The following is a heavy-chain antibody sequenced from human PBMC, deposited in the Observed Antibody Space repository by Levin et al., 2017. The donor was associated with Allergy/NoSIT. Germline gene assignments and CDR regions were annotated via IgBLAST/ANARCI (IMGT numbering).Heavy chain of an antibody. D-gene: IGHD6-19*01. CDR1: GFTFSSYG. J-gene: IGHJ6*02. CDR3: AKGGKQWPPLGYYYGMDV. V-gene: IGHV3-30*18. CDR2: ISYDGSNK. Sequence: SCAASGFTFSSYGMHWVRQAPGKGLEWVAVISYDGSNKYYVDSVKGRFTISRDNSKNTPYLQMNSLRAEDTAVYYCAKGGKQWPPLGYYYGMDVWGQGTTVTVSS.